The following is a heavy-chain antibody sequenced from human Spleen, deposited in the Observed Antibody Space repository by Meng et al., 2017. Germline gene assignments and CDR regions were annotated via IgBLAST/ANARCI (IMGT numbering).Heavy chain of an antibody. CDR1: AYPFPDNW. Sequence: VRVVALWAEGKKPWAARKASYKVSAYPFPDNWLQWVRRPPGQGLEWMGRINPKSGDTHYAQRFQGRVTMTGDTSISTAYMELSGLRSDDTAMYYCARDEDISAAGKLFGDYWGQGTLVTVSS. CDR3: ARDEDISAAGKLFGDY. V-gene: IGHV1-2*06. J-gene: IGHJ4*02. CDR2: INPKSGDT. D-gene: IGHD6-13*01.